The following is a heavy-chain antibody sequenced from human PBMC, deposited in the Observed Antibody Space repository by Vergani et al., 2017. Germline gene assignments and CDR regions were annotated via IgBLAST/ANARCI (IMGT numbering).Heavy chain of an antibody. CDR2: INPNSGGT. V-gene: IGHV1-2*02. Sequence: QVQLVQSGAEVKKPGASVKVSCKASGYTFTGYYMHWVRQAPGQGLEWMGWINPNSGGTNYAQKFQGRVTITADKSTSTAYMELSSLRSEDTAVYYCAREGHCSGGSCYSGLYYYYGMDVWGQGTTVTVSS. CDR3: AREGHCSGGSCYSGLYYYYGMDV. CDR1: GYTFTGYY. J-gene: IGHJ6*02. D-gene: IGHD2-15*01.